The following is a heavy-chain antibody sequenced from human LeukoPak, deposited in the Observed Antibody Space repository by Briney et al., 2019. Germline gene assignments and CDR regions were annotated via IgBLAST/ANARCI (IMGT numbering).Heavy chain of an antibody. D-gene: IGHD3-10*01. Sequence: SETLSLTCAVYGGSFSGYYWSWIRQPPGKGLEWIGEINHSGSTNYNPSLKSRVTISVDTSKNQFSLKLSSVTAADTAVYYCARSYGYLDYWGQGTLVTVPS. V-gene: IGHV4-34*01. CDR1: GGSFSGYY. CDR3: ARSYGYLDY. J-gene: IGHJ4*02. CDR2: INHSGST.